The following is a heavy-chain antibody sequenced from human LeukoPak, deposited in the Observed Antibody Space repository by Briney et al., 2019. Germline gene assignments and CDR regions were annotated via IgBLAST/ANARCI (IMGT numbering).Heavy chain of an antibody. Sequence: EASVKVSCKASGYTFTSYGISWVRQAPGQGLEWMGWIGAYNGNTNYAQKLQGRVTMTRDTSTSTVYMELSSLRSEDTAVYYCARDLLIVGATGDYYYGMDVWGQGTTVTVSS. V-gene: IGHV1-18*01. CDR3: ARDLLIVGATGDYYYGMDV. CDR1: GYTFTSYG. J-gene: IGHJ6*02. CDR2: IGAYNGNT. D-gene: IGHD1-26*01.